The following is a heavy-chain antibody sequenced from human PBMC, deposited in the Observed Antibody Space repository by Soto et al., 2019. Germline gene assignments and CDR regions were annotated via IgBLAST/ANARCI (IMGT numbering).Heavy chain of an antibody. CDR1: GDSFSNTNW. CDR2: IYHSGST. J-gene: IGHJ4*02. CDR3: AKRSLRRLRFVETH. D-gene: IGHD3-3*01. V-gene: IGHV4-4*02. Sequence: SETQSLTCAVSGDSFSNTNWWSWVRQPPGKGLEWIGEIYHSGSTNYNPSLRSRVTISLDKSKNQFSLNLTSVTAADTAFYYCAKRSLRRLRFVETHWGQGTLVTVSS.